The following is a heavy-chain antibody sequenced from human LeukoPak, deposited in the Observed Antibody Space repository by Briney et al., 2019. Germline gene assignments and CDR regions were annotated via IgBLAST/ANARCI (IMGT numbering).Heavy chain of an antibody. V-gene: IGHV3-30*18. CDR2: ISYDGSNK. J-gene: IGHJ4*02. D-gene: IGHD2-15*01. CDR3: AKARYCSGGSCYQALIIDY. Sequence: LAGGSLRLSCAASGFTFSSYGMHWVRQASGKGLERVAVISYDGSNKYYADSVKGRFTISRDNSKNTLYLQMNSLRAEDTAVYYCAKARYCSGGSCYQALIIDYWGQGTLVTVSS. CDR1: GFTFSSYG.